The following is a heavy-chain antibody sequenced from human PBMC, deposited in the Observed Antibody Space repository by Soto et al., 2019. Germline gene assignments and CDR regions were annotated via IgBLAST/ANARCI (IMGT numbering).Heavy chain of an antibody. CDR1: GFTFSSYS. V-gene: IGHV3-21*01. CDR2: ISSSSSYI. Sequence: GGSLRLSCAASGFTFSSYSMNWVRQAPGKGLEWVSSISSSSSYIYYADSVKGRFTISRDNAKNSLYLQMNSLRAEDTAVYYCARAKITGTTLVLDAFDIWGQGTMVTVSS. CDR3: ARAKITGTTLVLDAFDI. J-gene: IGHJ3*02. D-gene: IGHD1-7*01.